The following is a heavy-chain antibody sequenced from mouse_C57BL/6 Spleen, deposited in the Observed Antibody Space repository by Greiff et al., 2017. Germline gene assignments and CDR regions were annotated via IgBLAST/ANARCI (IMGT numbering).Heavy chain of an antibody. CDR3: ARWSLREDY. J-gene: IGHJ2*01. CDR1: GYNFTSYW. CDR2: IYPGSGST. V-gene: IGHV1-55*01. Sequence: VQLQQPGAELVKPGASVKMSCKASGYNFTSYWITWVKQRPGQGLEWIGDIYPGSGSTNDNEKFKSKATLTVDTSSSTAYMQLSSLTSEDSAVYYCARWSLREDYWGQGTTLTVSS. D-gene: IGHD2-3*01.